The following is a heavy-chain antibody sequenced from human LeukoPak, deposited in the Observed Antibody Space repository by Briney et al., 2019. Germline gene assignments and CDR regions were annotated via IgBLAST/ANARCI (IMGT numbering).Heavy chain of an antibody. Sequence: GGSLRLSCAASGFTFSNYEMNWVRQAPGKGLEWVSYISSSGRTTYYADSVKGRFTISRDNVKNSLYLQMNSLRAEDTAVYYCARAYYGSGSYKAYFDPWGQGTLVTVSS. CDR2: ISSSGRTT. CDR3: ARAYYGSGSYKAYFDP. J-gene: IGHJ5*02. V-gene: IGHV3-48*03. CDR1: GFTFSNYE. D-gene: IGHD3-10*01.